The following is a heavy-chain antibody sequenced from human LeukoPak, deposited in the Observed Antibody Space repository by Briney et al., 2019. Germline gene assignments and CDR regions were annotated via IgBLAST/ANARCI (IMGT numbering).Heavy chain of an antibody. J-gene: IGHJ4*02. CDR3: AKDPYVSGSYPGY. CDR1: GFTFSSYA. CDR2: ISGSGGST. Sequence: GGSLRLSCAASGFTFSSYAMSWVRQAPGKGLEWVSTISGSGGSTNYADSVKGRFSISRDNSKNTLNLQMNSLRAEDTAVYYCAKDPYVSGSYPGYWGQGTLVTVPS. D-gene: IGHD3-10*01. V-gene: IGHV3-23*01.